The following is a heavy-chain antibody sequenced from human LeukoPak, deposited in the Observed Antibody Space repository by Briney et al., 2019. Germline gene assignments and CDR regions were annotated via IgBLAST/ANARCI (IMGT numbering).Heavy chain of an antibody. CDR2: INHSGST. J-gene: IGHJ3*02. CDR3: ARLPPPPCGGDCYDAIELDAFDI. CDR1: GGSFSGYY. Sequence: KTSETLSLTCAVYGGSFSGYYWSWIRQPPGKGLEWIGEINHSGSTNYNPSLKSRVTISVDTSKNQFSLKLSSVTAADTAVYYCARLPPPPCGGDCYDAIELDAFDIWGQGTMVTVSS. D-gene: IGHD2-21*02. V-gene: IGHV4-34*01.